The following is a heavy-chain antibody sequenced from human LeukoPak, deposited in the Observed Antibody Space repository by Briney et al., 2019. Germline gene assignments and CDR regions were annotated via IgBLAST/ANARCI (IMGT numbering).Heavy chain of an antibody. CDR2: INPSGGGT. V-gene: IGHV1-46*01. Sequence: ASVKASCKASGYTFTSYYLHWVRQAPGQGLEWMGIINPSGGGTSYAQKFQGRVTMTRDTSTSTVYMELSSLSSEDTAVYYCARSRAATAYCSGGSCYAFDYWGQVTLVTVSS. CDR3: ARSRAATAYCSGGSCYAFDY. CDR1: GYTFTSYY. J-gene: IGHJ4*02. D-gene: IGHD2-15*01.